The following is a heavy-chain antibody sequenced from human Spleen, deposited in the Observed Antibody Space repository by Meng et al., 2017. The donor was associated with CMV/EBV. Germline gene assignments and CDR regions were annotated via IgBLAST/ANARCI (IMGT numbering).Heavy chain of an antibody. CDR3: AKRPGSGYYSKYYFDY. V-gene: IGHV3-23*01. CDR2: ISTGGGST. J-gene: IGHJ4*02. D-gene: IGHD3-3*01. Sequence: SGFTCSNYVMSWVRQAPGKGLEWVSAISTGGGSTYYADSVKGRFTTSRDNSKNTLYLQLNSLRAEDTAVYYCAKRPGSGYYSKYYFDYWGQGALVTVSS. CDR1: GFTCSNYV.